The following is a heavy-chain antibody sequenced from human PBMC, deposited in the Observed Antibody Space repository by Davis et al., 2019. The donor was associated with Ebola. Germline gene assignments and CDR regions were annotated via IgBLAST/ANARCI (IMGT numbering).Heavy chain of an antibody. CDR3: ARGGGMPYSSSWYDDNYFDY. Sequence: AASVKVSCKASGYTFTSYGITWVRQAPGQGLEWMGWISAYNGNTNYAQKLQGRVTMTTDTSTSTAYMELRSLRSDDTAVYYCARGGGMPYSSSWYDDNYFDYWGQGTLVTVSS. CDR1: GYTFTSYG. J-gene: IGHJ4*02. V-gene: IGHV1-18*04. CDR2: ISAYNGNT. D-gene: IGHD6-13*01.